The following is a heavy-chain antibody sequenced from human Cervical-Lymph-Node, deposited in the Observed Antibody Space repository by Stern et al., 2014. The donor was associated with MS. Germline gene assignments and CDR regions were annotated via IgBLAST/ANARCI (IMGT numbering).Heavy chain of an antibody. CDR1: GYTFTSYG. V-gene: IGHV1-18*01. D-gene: IGHD3-9*01. CDR3: ARDQGGLVGDYDILTGAHY. Sequence: QVQLVESGAEVKKPGASVKVSCKASGYTFTSYGISWVRQAPGQGLEWMGWISAYNGNTNYAQKLQGRVTMTTDTSTSTAYMELRSLRSDDTAVYYCARDQGGLVGDYDILTGAHYWGQGTLVTVSS. CDR2: ISAYNGNT. J-gene: IGHJ4*02.